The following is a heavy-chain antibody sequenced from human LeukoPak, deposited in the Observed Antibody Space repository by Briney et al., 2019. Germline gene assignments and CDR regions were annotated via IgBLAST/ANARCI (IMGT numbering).Heavy chain of an antibody. CDR3: AKDQGGSRYFDWLLRAPPKKLFGP. V-gene: IGHV1-18*01. CDR1: GYTFTSYG. D-gene: IGHD3-9*01. Sequence: GASVKVSCKASGYTFTSYGISWVRQAPGQGLEWMGWISAYNGNTNYAQKLQGRVTMTTDTSTSTAYMELRSLRSDDTAVYYYAKDQGGSRYFDWLLRAPPKKLFGPWGQGTLVTVSS. J-gene: IGHJ5*02. CDR2: ISAYNGNT.